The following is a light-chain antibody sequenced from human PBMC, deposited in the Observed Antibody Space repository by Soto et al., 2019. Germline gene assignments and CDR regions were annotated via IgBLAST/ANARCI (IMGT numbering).Light chain of an antibody. CDR3: GTRDGSRTGYV. CDR2: DNN. V-gene: IGLV1-51*01. J-gene: IGLJ1*01. Sequence: SGLTQHLSGSPAPRKKVSVSCSGNDSNIGVNYVSSYQQLAVTAPELLIYDNNKRPSGIPDRCSGSKCGPSSTLVITGPQPGDEADYYCGTRDGSRTGYVCGTGSKVTVL. CDR1: DSNIGVNY.